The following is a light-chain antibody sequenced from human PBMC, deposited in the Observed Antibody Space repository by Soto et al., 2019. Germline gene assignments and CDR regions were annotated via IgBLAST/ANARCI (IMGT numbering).Light chain of an antibody. J-gene: IGKJ1*01. CDR2: ETS. V-gene: IGKV3-15*01. CDR3: QQYNNWPRT. CDR1: QSVSS. Sequence: EIVMTQSPATLSVSPGERGPISCRARQSVSSLAWYQQKPGQAPRLLIYETSTGATGIPARFSGSGSGTEFTLTISSLQSEDSAVYYCQQYNNWPRTFGRGTKVDIK.